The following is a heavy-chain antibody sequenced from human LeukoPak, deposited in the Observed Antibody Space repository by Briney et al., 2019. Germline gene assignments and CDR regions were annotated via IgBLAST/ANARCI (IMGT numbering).Heavy chain of an antibody. Sequence: GRSLRPSCAVYALTFDDYAMHWVRQAPGKGLEWVSGIRWNGGSIGYADSVKGRFTISRDNAKNSLYLQMNSLRAEDTALYYCAKVESSDGGTDAFDIWGQGTMVTVYS. CDR1: ALTFDDYA. CDR2: IRWNGGSI. V-gene: IGHV3-9*01. CDR3: AKVESSDGGTDAFDI. D-gene: IGHD5-24*01. J-gene: IGHJ3*02.